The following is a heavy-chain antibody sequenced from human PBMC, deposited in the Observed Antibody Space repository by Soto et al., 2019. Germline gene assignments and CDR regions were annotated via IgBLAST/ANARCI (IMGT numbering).Heavy chain of an antibody. CDR2: THYSGSV. Sequence: QVQLQESGPGLVKPSQTLSLTCTVSGASISSGDDYWSWIRQPPGKGLEWIGYTHYSGSVNYNPSLKSRVTISADASRSHVALILKSVTAADTAVYYCGRHGNHDIGWFDPWGQGILVTVSS. J-gene: IGHJ5*02. D-gene: IGHD2-15*01. V-gene: IGHV4-30-4*01. CDR3: GRHGNHDIGWFDP. CDR1: GASISSGDDY.